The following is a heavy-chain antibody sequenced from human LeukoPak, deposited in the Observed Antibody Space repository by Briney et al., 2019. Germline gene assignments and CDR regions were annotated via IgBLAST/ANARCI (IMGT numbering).Heavy chain of an antibody. CDR3: AKSLLGLGNYYYYYMDV. CDR2: INSDGSST. Sequence: PGGSLRLSCAASGFTFSSYWMHWVRQAPGRGLVWVSRINSDGSSTSYADSVKGRFTISRDNAKNTLYLQMNSLRAEDTAVYYCAKSLLGLGNYYYYYMDVWGKGTTVTVSS. J-gene: IGHJ6*03. CDR1: GFTFSSYW. D-gene: IGHD2/OR15-2a*01. V-gene: IGHV3-74*01.